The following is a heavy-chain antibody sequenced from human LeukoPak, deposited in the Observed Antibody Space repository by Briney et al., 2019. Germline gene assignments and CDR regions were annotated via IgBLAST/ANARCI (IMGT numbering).Heavy chain of an antibody. Sequence: GGSLRLSCVASGITFSNYAVGWVRQAPEKGLDWVSVISGSAHKIRYADSVKGRFTISRDNSENIVYLQMNNLRVEDTAVYYCAGRPTGYSSGYIHWGQGTLVTVSS. J-gene: IGHJ4*02. CDR3: AGRPTGYSSGYIH. CDR1: GITFSNYA. D-gene: IGHD5-18*01. CDR2: ISGSAHKI. V-gene: IGHV3-23*01.